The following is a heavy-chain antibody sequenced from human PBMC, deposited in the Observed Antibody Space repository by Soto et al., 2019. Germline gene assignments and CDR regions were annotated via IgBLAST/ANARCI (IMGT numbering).Heavy chain of an antibody. J-gene: IGHJ3*02. Sequence: GGSLRLSCAASGFTFSSYSMNWVRQAPGKGLEWVTSISYSSSYIYYADSVKGRFTISRDNAKNSLYLQMNSLRAEDTAVYYCARDLSWSYYAFDIWGQGTMVTVSS. CDR2: ISYSSSYI. CDR3: ARDLSWSYYAFDI. CDR1: GFTFSSYS. D-gene: IGHD1-26*01. V-gene: IGHV3-21*01.